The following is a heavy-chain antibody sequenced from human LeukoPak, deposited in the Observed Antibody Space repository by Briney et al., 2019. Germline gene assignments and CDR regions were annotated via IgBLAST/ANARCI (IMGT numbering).Heavy chain of an antibody. CDR2: ISYDGSNK. D-gene: IGHD3-3*01. CDR3: ARSIWSGVNDY. Sequence: PGGSLRLSCAASGFTFSSYAMHWVRQAPGKGLEWVAVISYDGSNKYYADSVKGRFTISRGNSKNTLYLQRNSLRAEDTAVYYCARSIWSGVNDYWGQGTLVTVSS. CDR1: GFTFSSYA. V-gene: IGHV3-30-3*01. J-gene: IGHJ4*02.